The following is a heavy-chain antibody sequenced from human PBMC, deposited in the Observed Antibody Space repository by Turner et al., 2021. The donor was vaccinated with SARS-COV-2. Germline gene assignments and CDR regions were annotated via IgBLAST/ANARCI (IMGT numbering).Heavy chain of an antibody. V-gene: IGHV3-13*04. CDR3: TRSKFRGLISWFDP. CDR2: VGTAGDT. Sequence: EVQLVDSGGGLVQPGGSLRLSCAASGCTFSNYDMHWVRQATGKGLERVSAVGTAGDTYYPGSVKGRFAISRENGKNSLYLQMNSLRAGDTAVYYCTRSKFRGLISWFDPWGQGTLATVSS. CDR1: GCTFSNYD. J-gene: IGHJ5*02. D-gene: IGHD3-10*01.